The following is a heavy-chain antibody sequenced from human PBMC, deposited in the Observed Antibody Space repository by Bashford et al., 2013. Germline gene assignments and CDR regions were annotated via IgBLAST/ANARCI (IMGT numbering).Heavy chain of an antibody. Sequence: SVKVSCKASGGTFSSYAISWVRQAPGQGLEWMGGIIPIFGTANYAQKFQGRVTITADKSTSTAYMELSSLRSEDTAVYYCARGLNLLGYALDVWGHGTLVTVSS. CDR1: GGTFSSYA. V-gene: IGHV1-69*06. J-gene: IGHJ4*01. CDR2: IIPIFGTA. CDR3: ARGLNLLGYALDV. D-gene: IGHD3/OR15-3a*01.